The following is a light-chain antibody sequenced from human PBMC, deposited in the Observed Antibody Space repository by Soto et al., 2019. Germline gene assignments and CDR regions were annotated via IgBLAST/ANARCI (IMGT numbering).Light chain of an antibody. CDR1: TSDVGSYNR. Sequence: IFSNETTSDVGSYNRVSWYQQTPGTAPKLIIYDVGSRPSGVPDRFSGSKSGNTASLTISGLQAEDEADYYCDSYTASSTYVFGTGTKVTVL. CDR3: DSYTASSTYV. J-gene: IGLJ1*01. V-gene: IGLV2-18*02. CDR2: DVG.